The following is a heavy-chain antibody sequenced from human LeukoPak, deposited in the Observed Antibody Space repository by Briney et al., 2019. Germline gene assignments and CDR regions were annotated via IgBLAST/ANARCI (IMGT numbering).Heavy chain of an antibody. CDR1: GFTFSSYW. V-gene: IGHV3-74*01. D-gene: IGHD3-22*01. J-gene: IGHJ2*01. CDR2: INSDGSST. CDR3: ARTHYYDSSGYPLDWYFDL. Sequence: GGSLRLSCAASGFTFSSYWMHWVRQAPGKGLVWVSRINSDGSSTSYADSVKGRFTISRDNAKNTLYLQMNSLRPEDTAVYFCARTHYYDSSGYPLDWYFDLWGRGTLVTVSS.